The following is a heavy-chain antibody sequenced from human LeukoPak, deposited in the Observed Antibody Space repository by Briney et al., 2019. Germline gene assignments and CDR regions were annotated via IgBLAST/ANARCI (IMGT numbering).Heavy chain of an antibody. J-gene: IGHJ4*02. CDR3: ARGPYGAVAGTFGDLDY. CDR1: GCTFTSYD. Sequence: ASVKVSCKGSGCTFTSYDINWVRQATGQGLEWMGWMNPNSGNTGYAQKFQGRVTMTRNTSISTAYMELSSLRSEDTAVYYCARGPYGAVAGTFGDLDYWGQGTLVTVSS. D-gene: IGHD6-19*01. V-gene: IGHV1-8*01. CDR2: MNPNSGNT.